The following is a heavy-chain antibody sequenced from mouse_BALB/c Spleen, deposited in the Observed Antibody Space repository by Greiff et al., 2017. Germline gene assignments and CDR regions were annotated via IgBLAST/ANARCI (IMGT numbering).Heavy chain of an antibody. J-gene: IGHJ4*01. Sequence: VQLQQSGAELVRSGASVKLSCTASGFNIKDYYMHWVKQRPEQGLEWIGWIDPENGDTEYAPKFQGKATMTADTSSNTAYLQLSSLTSEDTAVYYCARGVTTLYYAMDYWGQGTSVTVSS. V-gene: IGHV14-4*02. CDR1: GFNIKDYY. CDR2: IDPENGDT. CDR3: ARGVTTLYYAMDY. D-gene: IGHD2-2*01.